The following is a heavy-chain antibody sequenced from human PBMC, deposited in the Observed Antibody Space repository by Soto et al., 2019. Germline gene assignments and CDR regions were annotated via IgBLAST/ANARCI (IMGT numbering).Heavy chain of an antibody. Sequence: GSSGESGGYRVLIRQPPGKGLEWIGSIYYSGSTYYSPSLKSRVTISVDTSKNQFSLKLSSVTAADTAVYYCATGKGRPFDYWGQGTLVTVSS. CDR3: ATGKGRPFDY. J-gene: IGHJ4*02. D-gene: IGHD2-8*02. CDR2: IYYSGST. CDR1: GSSGESGGY. V-gene: IGHV4-39*01.